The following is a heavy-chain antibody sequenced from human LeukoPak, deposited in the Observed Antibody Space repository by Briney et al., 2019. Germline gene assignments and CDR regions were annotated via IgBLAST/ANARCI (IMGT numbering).Heavy chain of an antibody. CDR1: GGSISSYY. V-gene: IGHV4-59*08. CDR2: IYYSGST. Sequence: SETLSLTCTVSGGSISSYYWSWIRQPPGKGLEWIGYIYYSGSTNYNPSLKSRVTISVDTSKNQFSLKLSSVTAADTAVYYCARAGDYYDSSGFYYFDYWGQGTLVTVSS. D-gene: IGHD3-22*01. J-gene: IGHJ4*02. CDR3: ARAGDYYDSSGFYYFDY.